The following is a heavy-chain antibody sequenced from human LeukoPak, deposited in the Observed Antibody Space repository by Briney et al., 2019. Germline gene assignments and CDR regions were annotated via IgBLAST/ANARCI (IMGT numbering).Heavy chain of an antibody. CDR3: ARGGDCGGDCYSDGMDV. CDR1: GFTFSSYA. V-gene: IGHV3-48*01. J-gene: IGHJ6*02. D-gene: IGHD2-21*02. Sequence: PGGSLRLSCAASGFTFSSYAMSWVRQAPGKGLEWVSYISSSSSTIYYADSVKGRFTISRDNAKNSLYLQMNSLRAEDTAVYYCARGGDCGGDCYSDGMDVWGQGTTVTVSS. CDR2: ISSSSSTI.